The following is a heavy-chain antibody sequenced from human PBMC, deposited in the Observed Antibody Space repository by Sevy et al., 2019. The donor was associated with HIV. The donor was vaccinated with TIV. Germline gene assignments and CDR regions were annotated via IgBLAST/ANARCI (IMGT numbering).Heavy chain of an antibody. CDR2: ISYDGSNK. Sequence: GGSLRLSCAASGFTFSSYAMHWVRQAPGKGLEWVAVISYDGSNKYYADSVKGRFTISRDNSKNTLYLQMNSLRAEDTAGYYCARGFYDYGDYVPGIFFDYWGQGTLVTVSS. CDR3: ARGFYDYGDYVPGIFFDY. CDR1: GFTFSSYA. D-gene: IGHD4-17*01. V-gene: IGHV3-30-3*01. J-gene: IGHJ4*02.